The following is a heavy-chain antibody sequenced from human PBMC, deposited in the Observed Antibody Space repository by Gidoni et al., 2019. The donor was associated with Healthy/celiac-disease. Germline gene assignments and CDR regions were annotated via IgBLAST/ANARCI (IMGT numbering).Heavy chain of an antibody. CDR1: GYSFTSYW. CDR2: IYPGDSDT. V-gene: IGHV5-51*01. Sequence: EVQLVQSGVEVKKTGESLKISCKGSGYSFTSYWFGWVRQMPGKGLEWMGIIYPGDSDTRYSPSFQGQVTISADKSISTAYLQWSSLKASDTAMYYCARRLYYYDSSGYFDYWGQGTLVTVSS. J-gene: IGHJ4*02. D-gene: IGHD3-22*01. CDR3: ARRLYYYDSSGYFDY.